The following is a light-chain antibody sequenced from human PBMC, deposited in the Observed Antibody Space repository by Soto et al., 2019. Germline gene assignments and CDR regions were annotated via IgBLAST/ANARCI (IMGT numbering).Light chain of an antibody. J-gene: IGLJ1*01. V-gene: IGLV2-11*01. CDR2: EVS. CDR3: CSYAGSPYV. Sequence: QSALTQPRSVSGSPGQSVTISCTGTSSDVGGYNYVSWYQQYPGKAPKLMIYEVSKRPSRVPDRFSGSKSGNTASLTISGVQAEEEADYYCCSYAGSPYVFGTGTKLTVL. CDR1: SSDVGGYNY.